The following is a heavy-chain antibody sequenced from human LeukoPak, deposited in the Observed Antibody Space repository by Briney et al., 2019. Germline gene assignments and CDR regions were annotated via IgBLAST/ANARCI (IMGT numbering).Heavy chain of an antibody. J-gene: IGHJ6*04. CDR1: GFTFSSYA. CDR2: ISSNGGST. Sequence: GGSLRLSCSASGFTFSSYAMHWVRQDPGKGLEYVSAISSNGGSTYYADSVKGRFTISRDNSKNTLYLQMSSLRAEDTAVYYCVKDKGITGTTMYKIPRYYYYGMDVWGKGTTVTVSS. V-gene: IGHV3-64D*06. D-gene: IGHD1-20*01. CDR3: VKDKGITGTTMYKIPRYYYYGMDV.